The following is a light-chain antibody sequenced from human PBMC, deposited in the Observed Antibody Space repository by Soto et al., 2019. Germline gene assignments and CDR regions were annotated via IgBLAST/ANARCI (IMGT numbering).Light chain of an antibody. CDR1: QSVRTK. CDR2: GAS. CDR3: QQHNQWPIT. Sequence: ETVMTQSPATLSVSPVERATLSCRASQSVRTKLAWYQQKPGQAPRLLIYGASSRATGIPARFSGSGSGTEFTLTINSLQSEDSAVYYCQQHNQWPITFGQGTRLEI. V-gene: IGKV3D-15*01. J-gene: IGKJ5*01.